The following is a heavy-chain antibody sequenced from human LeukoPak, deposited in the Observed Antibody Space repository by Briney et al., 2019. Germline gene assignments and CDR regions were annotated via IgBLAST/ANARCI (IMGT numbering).Heavy chain of an antibody. J-gene: IGHJ4*02. Sequence: PETLSLTCTVSGGSLSSSSYYWGWIRQPPGKGLVWIGSIYYSGSTYYTPSLKSRVTISVDTSKNQCSLKRSSVTAADTAVYYSARHRGGPVDTAMAEGYFDYWGQGTLVTVSS. CDR1: GGSLSSSSYY. CDR3: ARHRGGPVDTAMAEGYFDY. V-gene: IGHV4-39*01. CDR2: IYYSGST. D-gene: IGHD5-18*01.